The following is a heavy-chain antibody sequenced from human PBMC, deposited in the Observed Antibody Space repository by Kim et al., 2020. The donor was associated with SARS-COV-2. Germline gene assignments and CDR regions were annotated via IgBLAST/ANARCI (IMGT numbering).Heavy chain of an antibody. Sequence: GGSLRLSCAASGFTFSRHAMHWVRQAPGKGLEWVSVISYDGSKEFYVDSVKGRFTISRDNSKNTLYLQMNSLRAEDTAVYYCARNDYGDYQFDYWGQGTLVTVSS. CDR1: GFTFSRHA. J-gene: IGHJ4*02. D-gene: IGHD4-17*01. V-gene: IGHV3-30-3*01. CDR3: ARNDYGDYQFDY. CDR2: ISYDGSKE.